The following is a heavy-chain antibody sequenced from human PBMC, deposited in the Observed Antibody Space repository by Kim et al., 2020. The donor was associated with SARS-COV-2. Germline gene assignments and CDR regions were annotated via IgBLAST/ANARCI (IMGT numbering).Heavy chain of an antibody. CDR2: NT. CDR3: ARDSSVAFDI. D-gene: IGHD6-19*01. J-gene: IGHJ3*02. Sequence: NTNYAQKLQGRVTMTTDTSTSTAYMELRSLRSDDTAVYYCARDSSVAFDIWGQGTMFTVSS. V-gene: IGHV1-18*01.